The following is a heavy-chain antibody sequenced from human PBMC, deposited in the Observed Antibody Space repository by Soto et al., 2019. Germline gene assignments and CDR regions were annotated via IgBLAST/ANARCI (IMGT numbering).Heavy chain of an antibody. CDR2: INSDGSST. Sequence: SLRLSCAASGFSFSTYWMHWVRQAPGKGLVWVSHINSDGSSTSYADSVKGRFTISRDNAKNTLYLQFNSLRAEDTAMYYCARGEYYYDSSGYYYNFDYWGQGTLVTVSS. CDR3: ARGEYYYDSSGYYYNFDY. V-gene: IGHV3-74*01. CDR1: GFSFSTYW. J-gene: IGHJ4*02. D-gene: IGHD3-22*01.